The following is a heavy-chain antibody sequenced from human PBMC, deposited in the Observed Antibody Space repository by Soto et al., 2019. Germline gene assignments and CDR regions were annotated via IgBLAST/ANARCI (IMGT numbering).Heavy chain of an antibody. Sequence: EVQLVESGGGLVQPGGSLRLSCAASRFTFSSYWMHWVRQAPGKGLVWVSRINSDGSSTTYADSVKGRFTISRDNAKNTLYLQMNSLRAEDTAVYYCARVYCSGGGCYSVDYWGQGTLVTVSS. CDR2: INSDGSST. J-gene: IGHJ4*02. D-gene: IGHD2-15*01. V-gene: IGHV3-74*01. CDR3: ARVYCSGGGCYSVDY. CDR1: RFTFSSYW.